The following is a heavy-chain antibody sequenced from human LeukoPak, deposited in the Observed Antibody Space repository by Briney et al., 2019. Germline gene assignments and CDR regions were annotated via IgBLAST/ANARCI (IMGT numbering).Heavy chain of an antibody. J-gene: IGHJ4*02. Sequence: GGSLRLSCAASGFIFSNFAMSWVRQAPGKGLEWVSGISGQSTYYADSVKGRFTISRDDSKNTLYLQMNSLRAEDTAVYYCAKDHPPYCSGTSCYPFDYWGQGTLVTVSS. CDR2: ISGQST. V-gene: IGHV3-23*01. CDR1: GFIFSNFA. CDR3: AKDHPPYCSGTSCYPFDY. D-gene: IGHD2-2*01.